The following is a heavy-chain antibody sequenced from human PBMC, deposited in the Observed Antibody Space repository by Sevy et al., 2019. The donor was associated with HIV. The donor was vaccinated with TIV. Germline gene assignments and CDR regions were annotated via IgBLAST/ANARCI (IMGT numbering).Heavy chain of an antibody. V-gene: IGHV3-21*01. D-gene: IGHD3-3*01. J-gene: IGHJ6*02. CDR3: ASFISGSDFWSGYSRGGMDV. CDR2: ISTSSSYI. CDR1: GFIFSSYN. Sequence: GGSLRLSCAASGFIFSSYNMNWVRQAPGKGLEWVSYISTSSSYIYYADSVKGRFTISRDNAKNSLYLQMNSLRAEDTAVYYCASFISGSDFWSGYSRGGMDVWGQGTTVTVSS.